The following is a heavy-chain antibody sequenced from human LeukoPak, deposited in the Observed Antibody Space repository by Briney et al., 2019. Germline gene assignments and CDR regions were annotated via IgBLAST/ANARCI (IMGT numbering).Heavy chain of an antibody. V-gene: IGHV3-48*03. CDR1: GFTFSSYE. CDR3: ARDHYDILTGARFDY. CDR2: ISSSGTTI. Sequence: GGSLRLSCAASGFTFSSYEMNWVRQAPGKGLEWISYISSSGTTIFYADSVKGRFTISRDNAKNSLYLQMNSLRAEDTAIYYCARDHYDILTGARFDYWGQGTLVTVSS. D-gene: IGHD3-9*01. J-gene: IGHJ4*02.